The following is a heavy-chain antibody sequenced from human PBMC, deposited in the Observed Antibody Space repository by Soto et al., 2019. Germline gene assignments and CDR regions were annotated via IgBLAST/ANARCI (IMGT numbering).Heavy chain of an antibody. J-gene: IGHJ4*02. V-gene: IGHV4-39*01. Sequence: SQTLSLTCTVSAGSISSSSYYWGWLRQLPGKGLEWIGIIYYSGSTYYNPSLKSRVTISVDTSKNQFSLNLSSVTAADTAVYYCARRAAAGEFDYWGQGTLVTVS. CDR2: IYYSGST. CDR1: AGSISSSSYY. D-gene: IGHD6-13*01. CDR3: ARRAAAGEFDY.